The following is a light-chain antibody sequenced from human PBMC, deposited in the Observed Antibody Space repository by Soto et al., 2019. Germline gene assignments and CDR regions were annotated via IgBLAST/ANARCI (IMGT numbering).Light chain of an antibody. CDR2: GAS. Sequence: IVMTQSPATLSVSPGERVTLAFRASQGIGTNLAWYQQKPGQAPRLLIYGASSRATGVPGRLSGSGSGTEFTLTVNSLMSEDFEVYYCQQYNSWPTFGKGTKVEIK. J-gene: IGKJ1*01. CDR3: QQYNSWPT. V-gene: IGKV3-15*01. CDR1: QGIGTN.